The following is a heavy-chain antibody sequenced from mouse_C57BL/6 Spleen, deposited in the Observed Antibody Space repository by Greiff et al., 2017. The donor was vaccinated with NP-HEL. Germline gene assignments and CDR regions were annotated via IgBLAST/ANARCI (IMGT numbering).Heavy chain of an antibody. Sequence: QVQLQQPGAELVRPGSSVKLSCKASGYTFTSYWMHWVKQRPIQGLEWIGNIDPSDSETHYNQKFKDKATLTVDKSSSTAYMQLSSLTSEDSAVYYCARATTRGGYAMDYWGQGTSVTVSS. V-gene: IGHV1-52*01. CDR3: ARATTRGGYAMDY. J-gene: IGHJ4*01. D-gene: IGHD1-1*01. CDR2: IDPSDSET. CDR1: GYTFTSYW.